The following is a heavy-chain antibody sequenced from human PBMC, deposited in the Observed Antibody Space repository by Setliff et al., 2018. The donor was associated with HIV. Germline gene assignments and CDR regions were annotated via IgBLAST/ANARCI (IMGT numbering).Heavy chain of an antibody. CDR2: MNPNSGNT. V-gene: IGHV1-8*02. J-gene: IGHJ6*03. CDR3: ARARRDSYDRGRRSHYYIDV. D-gene: IGHD3-22*01. CDR1: GYTFSSYD. Sequence: GASVKVSCKASGYTFSSYDINWVRQATGQGLEWMGWMNPNSGNTGYAQKFQGRVTMTRDTSISTAYMELNNLKFEDTAVYYCARARRDSYDRGRRSHYYIDVCGKGTTVTVSS.